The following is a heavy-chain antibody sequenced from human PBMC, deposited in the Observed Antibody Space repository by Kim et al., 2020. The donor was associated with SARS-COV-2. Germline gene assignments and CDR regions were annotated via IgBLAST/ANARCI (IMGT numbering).Heavy chain of an antibody. D-gene: IGHD3-10*01. CDR3: TRGRFRGLDQ. Sequence: GGSLRLSCEASGFIFRDYIMSWVRQAPGKGLEWVSGINNSGDETNYADSVKGRFTISRDNSKNTLFMQMNSLRAEDTALYYCTRGRFRGLDQWGQGTRVSVSS. CDR2: INNSGDET. J-gene: IGHJ4*02. V-gene: IGHV3-23*01. CDR1: GFIFRDYI.